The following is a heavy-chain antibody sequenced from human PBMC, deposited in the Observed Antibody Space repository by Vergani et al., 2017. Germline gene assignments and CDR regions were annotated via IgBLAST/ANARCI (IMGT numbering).Heavy chain of an antibody. V-gene: IGHV3-23*01. CDR3: AKHLGYCSSTSCPPYYYYYMDV. J-gene: IGHJ6*03. CDR1: GFTFSSYA. CDR2: ISGSGGST. Sequence: EVQLLESGGGLAQPGGSLRLSCAASGFTFSSYAMSWVRQAPGKGLEWVSAISGSGGSTYYADSVKGRFTISRDNSKNTLYLQMNSLRAEDTAVYYCAKHLGYCSSTSCPPYYYYYMDVWGKGTTVTVSS. D-gene: IGHD2-2*01.